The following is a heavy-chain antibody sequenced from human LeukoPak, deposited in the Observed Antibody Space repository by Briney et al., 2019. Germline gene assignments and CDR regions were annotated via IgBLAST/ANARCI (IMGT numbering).Heavy chain of an antibody. D-gene: IGHD6-19*01. J-gene: IGHJ4*02. CDR1: GYTFTGYY. CDR2: INPNSGDT. V-gene: IGHV1-2*02. Sequence: ASVKVSCKASGYTFTGYYIHWVRQAPGQGLEWMGWINPNSGDTNYAQKLQGRVTMTTDTSTSTAYMELRSLRSDDTAVYYCARRRSEEFDFDCWGQGTLVTVSS. CDR3: ARRRSEEFDFDC.